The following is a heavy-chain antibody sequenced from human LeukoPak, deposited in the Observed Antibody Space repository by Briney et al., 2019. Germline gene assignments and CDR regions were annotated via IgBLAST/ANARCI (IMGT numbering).Heavy chain of an antibody. CDR2: IYYSGST. D-gene: IGHD4-17*01. CDR3: ARTSRSYGDAFDI. V-gene: IGHV4-28*01. J-gene: IGHJ3*02. CDR1: GYSISSSNW. Sequence: SETLSLTCAVSGYSISSSNWWGWIRQPPGKGLEWIGYIYYSGSTYYNPSLKSRVTMSVDTSKNQFSLKLSSVTAVDTAVYYCARTSRSYGDAFDIWGQGTMVTVSS.